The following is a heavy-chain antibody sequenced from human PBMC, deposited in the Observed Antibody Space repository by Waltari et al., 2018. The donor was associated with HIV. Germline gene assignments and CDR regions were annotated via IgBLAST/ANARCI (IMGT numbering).Heavy chain of an antibody. CDR2: IYYSGIT. CDR1: GYSISSGYY. J-gene: IGHJ4*02. CDR3: ARKQLSYNPVIDY. V-gene: IGHV4-38-2*01. D-gene: IGHD1-1*01. Sequence: QVQLQESGPGLVKPSETLSLTCAVSGYSISSGYYWGWIRQPPGKGLEWIGSIYYSGITYYNPSLKSRVAISVDPSKNLFSLRLSSVTAADTAIYYCARKQLSYNPVIDYWGQGTLVTVSS.